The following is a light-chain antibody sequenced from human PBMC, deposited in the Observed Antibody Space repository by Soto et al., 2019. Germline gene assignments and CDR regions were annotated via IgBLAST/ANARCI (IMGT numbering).Light chain of an antibody. Sequence: EIVMTQSPATLSVSPGERATLSCRASQSVSSNLAWYQQKPGQAPRLLIYGASTRATGIPARFSASGSGTASTLTVSSLQSEDFSVDFSQHCNNWPRTFGQGTKIEIK. V-gene: IGKV3-15*01. CDR3: QHCNNWPRT. CDR2: GAS. CDR1: QSVSSN. J-gene: IGKJ1*01.